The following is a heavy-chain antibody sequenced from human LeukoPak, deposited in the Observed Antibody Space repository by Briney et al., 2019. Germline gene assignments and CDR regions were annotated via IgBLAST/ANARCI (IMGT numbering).Heavy chain of an antibody. V-gene: IGHV4-61*02. J-gene: IGHJ4*02. CDR1: GGSISSGSYY. Sequence: SETLSLTCTVSGGSISSGSYYWSWIRQPAGKGLEWIGRIYTSGSTNYNPSLKSRVTISVDTSKNQFSLKLSSVTAADTAVYYCARASELLDSSSSLVYCFDYWGQGTLVTVSS. D-gene: IGHD6-6*01. CDR3: ARASELLDSSSSLVYCFDY. CDR2: IYTSGST.